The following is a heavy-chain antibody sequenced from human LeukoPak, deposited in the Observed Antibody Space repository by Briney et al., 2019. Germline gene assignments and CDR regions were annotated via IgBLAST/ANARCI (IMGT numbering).Heavy chain of an antibody. CDR3: ARGDIVATIYPYYYYGMDV. J-gene: IGHJ6*02. D-gene: IGHD5-12*01. CDR1: GGTFSSYA. Sequence: SVKVSCKASGGTFSSYAISWVRQAPGQGLEWRGRIIPILGIANYAQKFQGRVTITADKSTSTAYMELSSLRSEDTAVYYCARGDIVATIYPYYYYGMDVWGQGTTVTVSS. V-gene: IGHV1-69*04. CDR2: IIPILGIA.